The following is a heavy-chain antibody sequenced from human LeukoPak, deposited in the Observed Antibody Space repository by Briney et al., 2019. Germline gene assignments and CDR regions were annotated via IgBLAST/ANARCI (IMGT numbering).Heavy chain of an antibody. J-gene: IGHJ4*02. V-gene: IGHV3-74*03. CDR3: VRFIDIWTGNNPL. D-gene: IGHD3/OR15-3a*01. Sequence: GGSLRLSCAASGFTFGTYWMHWVRQAPGKGLVWVSGVSSDASNTKYAASVKGRFTISRDNAENTLYLQMSSLRADDTAVYFCVRFIDIWTGNNPLWGQGTLVTVFS. CDR1: GFTFGTYW. CDR2: VSSDASNT.